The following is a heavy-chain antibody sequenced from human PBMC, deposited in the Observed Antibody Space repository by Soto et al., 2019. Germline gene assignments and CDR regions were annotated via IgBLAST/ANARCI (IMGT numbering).Heavy chain of an antibody. Sequence: ASVKVSCKASGYTFTSYDINWVRKATGQGLKWMGWMNPNSGNTGYAQKFQGRVTMTRNTSISTAYMKLSSLRSEDTAVYYCARGDYGDAFDIWGQGTMVTVSS. V-gene: IGHV1-8*01. D-gene: IGHD4-17*01. CDR2: MNPNSGNT. CDR3: ARGDYGDAFDI. J-gene: IGHJ3*02. CDR1: GYTFTSYD.